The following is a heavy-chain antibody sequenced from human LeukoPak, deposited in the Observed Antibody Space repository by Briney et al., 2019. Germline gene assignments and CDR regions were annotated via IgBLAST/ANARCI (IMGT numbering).Heavy chain of an antibody. D-gene: IGHD5-12*01. J-gene: IGHJ3*02. V-gene: IGHV1-3*01. CDR1: GYTFTSYA. Sequence: ASVKVSCKASGYTFTSYAMHWVRQAPGQRLEWMGWINAGNGNTKYSQKFQGRVTITRDTSASTAYMELSSLRSEDTAVYYCAREKGYSGYDGGAFDIWGQGTMVTVSS. CDR3: AREKGYSGYDGGAFDI. CDR2: INAGNGNT.